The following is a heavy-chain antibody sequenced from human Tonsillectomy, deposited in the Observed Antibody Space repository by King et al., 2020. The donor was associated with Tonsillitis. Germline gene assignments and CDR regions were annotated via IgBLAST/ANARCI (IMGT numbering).Heavy chain of an antibody. CDR1: GFTFSSYG. Sequence: QLVQSGGGVVQPGRSLRLSCAASGFTFSSYGMHWVRQAPGKGLEWVAVISYDGSNKYYADSVKGRFTISRDNSKNTLYLQMNSLRAEDTAVYYCAKDHYYDCSLFDYGGQGTLVTVSS. CDR3: AKDHYYDCSLFDY. CDR2: ISYDGSNK. D-gene: IGHD3-22*01. J-gene: IGHJ4*02. V-gene: IGHV3-30*18.